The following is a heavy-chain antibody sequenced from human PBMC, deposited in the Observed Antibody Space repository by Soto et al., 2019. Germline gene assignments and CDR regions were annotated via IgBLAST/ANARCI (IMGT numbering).Heavy chain of an antibody. Sequence: QVQLVESGGGVVQPGRSLRLSCAASGFTFSSCAMHWVRQAPGKGLEWVALISYDGSNKYYADSVKGRFTISRDNSKNTRYLQMNSLRAEDTDVYYCARDKRDLRFLEWSYYFDYWGQGTLVTVSS. V-gene: IGHV3-30-3*01. CDR1: GFTFSSCA. CDR2: ISYDGSNK. CDR3: ARDKRDLRFLEWSYYFDY. D-gene: IGHD3-3*01. J-gene: IGHJ4*02.